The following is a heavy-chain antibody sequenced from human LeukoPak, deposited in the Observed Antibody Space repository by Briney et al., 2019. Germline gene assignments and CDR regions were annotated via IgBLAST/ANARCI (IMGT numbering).Heavy chain of an antibody. Sequence: GESLKISCKDPGYSFTSYWIGWVRQMPGKGLEWMGIIYPGDSDTRYSPSFQGQVTISADKSIYTAYLQWSSLKASDTAMYYCTIHSGNSSQAYWGQGTLVTVSS. J-gene: IGHJ4*02. CDR1: GYSFTSYW. CDR3: TIHSGNSSQAY. CDR2: IYPGDSDT. V-gene: IGHV5-51*01. D-gene: IGHD4-23*01.